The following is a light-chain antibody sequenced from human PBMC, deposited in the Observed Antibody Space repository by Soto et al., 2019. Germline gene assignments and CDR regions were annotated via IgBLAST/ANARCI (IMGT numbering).Light chain of an antibody. CDR1: NIETKG. V-gene: IGLV3-21*04. Sequence: SYELTQPPSVSVAPGKTASITCGGDNIETKGAHWYQQKPGQAPVLVIYYDSDRPSGLPERFSGSNPGNTATLTVTRVEAGDEADYYCQVWDTSSDHSVVFGGGTKLTVL. CDR2: YDS. CDR3: QVWDTSSDHSVV. J-gene: IGLJ2*01.